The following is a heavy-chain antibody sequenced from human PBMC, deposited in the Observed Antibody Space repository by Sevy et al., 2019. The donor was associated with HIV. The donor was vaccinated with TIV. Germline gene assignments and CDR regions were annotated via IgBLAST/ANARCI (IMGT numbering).Heavy chain of an antibody. CDR3: ARTPDCSSTSCYTVPDDAFDI. J-gene: IGHJ3*02. V-gene: IGHV3-48*01. Sequence: GGSLRLSCAASGFTFSSYSMNWVRQAPGKGLEWVSYISSSSSTIYYADSVKGRFTISRDNAKNSLYLQMNSLRAEDTAVYYCARTPDCSSTSCYTVPDDAFDIWGQGTMVTVSS. CDR2: ISSSSSTI. D-gene: IGHD2-2*02. CDR1: GFTFSSYS.